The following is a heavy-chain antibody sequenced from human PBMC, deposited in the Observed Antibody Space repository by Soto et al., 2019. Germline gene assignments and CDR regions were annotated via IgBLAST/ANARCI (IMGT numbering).Heavy chain of an antibody. V-gene: IGHV3-7*01. CDR3: ASAYYYDSSGYSPGGY. CDR1: GVTFSSYW. J-gene: IGHJ4*02. D-gene: IGHD3-22*01. CDR2: IKQDGSQK. Sequence: GVTFSSYWMSWVRQAPGKGLEWVANIKQDGSQKYYVDSVKGRFAISRDNAKNSLYLQMNSLGVEDTAVYYCASAYYYDSSGYSPGGYWSQGTLVTVSS.